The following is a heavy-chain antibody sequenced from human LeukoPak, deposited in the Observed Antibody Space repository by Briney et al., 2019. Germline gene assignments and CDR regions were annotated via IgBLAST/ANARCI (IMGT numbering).Heavy chain of an antibody. Sequence: GGSLRLSCAASGFNFRNYDMHWVRQAPGKGLEWVASIRSDGTNKYYADSVKGRFTISRDNAKNTLYLQMNSLTAEDTAVYCCARDLRGAGDCWGQGTLVTVSS. V-gene: IGHV3-33*01. D-gene: IGHD1-26*01. J-gene: IGHJ4*02. CDR1: GFNFRNYD. CDR2: IRSDGTNK. CDR3: ARDLRGAGDC.